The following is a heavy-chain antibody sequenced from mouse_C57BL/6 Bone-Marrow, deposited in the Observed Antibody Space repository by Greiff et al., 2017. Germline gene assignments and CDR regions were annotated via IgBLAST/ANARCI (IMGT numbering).Heavy chain of an antibody. D-gene: IGHD1-1*01. Sequence: VQLQQPGAELVKPGASVKLSCKASGYTFTSYWMHWVKQRPGQGLEWIGMIHPNSGSTNYNEKFKSKATLTVDKSSSTAYMQLSSLTSEDSAVYYWARALITTVVGGDLMDDWGQGTSVTVSS. CDR1: GYTFTSYW. CDR3: ARALITTVVGGDLMDD. V-gene: IGHV1-64*01. CDR2: IHPNSGST. J-gene: IGHJ4*01.